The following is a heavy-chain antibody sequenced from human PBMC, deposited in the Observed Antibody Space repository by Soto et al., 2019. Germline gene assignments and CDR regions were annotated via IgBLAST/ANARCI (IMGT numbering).Heavy chain of an antibody. D-gene: IGHD3-10*01. J-gene: IGHJ6*02. V-gene: IGHV3-30*18. CDR2: ISYDGSNK. Sequence: QVQLVESGGGVVQPGRSLRLSCAASGFTFSSYGMHWVRQAPGKGLEWVAAISYDGSNKYYADSVKGRFTISRDNSKNTLYLQMNSLRAEDTAVYYCAKAAGVLLWFGGTYYYYGMDVWGQGTTVTVSS. CDR1: GFTFSSYG. CDR3: AKAAGVLLWFGGTYYYYGMDV.